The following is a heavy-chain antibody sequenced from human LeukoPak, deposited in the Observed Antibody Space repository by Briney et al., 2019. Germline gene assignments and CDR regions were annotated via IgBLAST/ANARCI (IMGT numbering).Heavy chain of an antibody. D-gene: IGHD2/OR15-2a*01. CDR2: ISTNSNNI. V-gene: IGHV3-48*04. Sequence: QPGGSLRLSCAASGFTFSSYSMNWVRQTPGKGLEWVSYISTNSNNIYYADSVKGRFTISKDNAKNTVYLQMNSLRAEDTAVYYCVSFYETYWGRGTLVTVSS. CDR3: VSFYETY. CDR1: GFTFSSYS. J-gene: IGHJ4*02.